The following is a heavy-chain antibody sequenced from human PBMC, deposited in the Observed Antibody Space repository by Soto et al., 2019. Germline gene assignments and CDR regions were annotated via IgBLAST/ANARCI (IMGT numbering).Heavy chain of an antibody. CDR2: IYYSGST. CDR3: ARLHGSGSYYGGYYYYYGMDV. J-gene: IGHJ6*02. D-gene: IGHD3-10*01. CDR1: GGSISSSSYY. Sequence: SETLSLTCTVSGGSISSSSYYWVWIRHPTGKGLEWIGSIYYSGSTYYNPSLKSRVTISVDTSKNQFSLKLSSVTAADTAVYYCARLHGSGSYYGGYYYYYGMDVWGQGTTVT. V-gene: IGHV4-39*01.